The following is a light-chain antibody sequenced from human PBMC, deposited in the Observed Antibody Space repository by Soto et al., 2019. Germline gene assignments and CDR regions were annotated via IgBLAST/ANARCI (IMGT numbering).Light chain of an antibody. CDR3: QQDYNSLWT. Sequence: EIVMTQSPATLSLSPGERATLSCRASQSVSSSYLSWYQQKPGQAPRLLIYGASTRATGIPARFSGSGSGTDFNLTISSLQPEDFAIYYCQQDYNSLWTFCQGTKVEIK. J-gene: IGKJ1*01. V-gene: IGKV3D-7*01. CDR1: QSVSSSY. CDR2: GAS.